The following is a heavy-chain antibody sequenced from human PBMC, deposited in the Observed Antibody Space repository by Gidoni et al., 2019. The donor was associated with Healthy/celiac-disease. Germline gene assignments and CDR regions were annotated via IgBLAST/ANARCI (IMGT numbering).Heavy chain of an antibody. CDR3: ARGRYCSSTSCYREAFDY. CDR2: TRNKANSYTT. J-gene: IGHJ4*02. CDR1: GFTFSDNY. D-gene: IGHD2-2*01. Sequence: EVQLVESGGGLVQPGGYLRLYCAASGFTFSDNYMDWVRQAPGKGLEWVGRTRNKANSYTTEYAASVKGRFTISRDDSKNSLYLQMNSLKTEDTAVYYCARGRYCSSTSCYREAFDYWGQGTLVTVSS. V-gene: IGHV3-72*01.